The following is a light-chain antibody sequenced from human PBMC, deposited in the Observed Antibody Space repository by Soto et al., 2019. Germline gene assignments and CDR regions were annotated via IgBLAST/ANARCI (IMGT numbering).Light chain of an antibody. J-gene: IGLJ2*01. Sequence: QSALTQPASVSGSPGQSITISCTGTSSDVGGYNYVSWYQQYPGKAPKLMIYDVSNRPSGVSNCFSGSKSGNTASLTISGLQAEDEADYYCSSYTGSSTLVFGGGTKLTVL. CDR3: SSYTGSSTLV. CDR1: SSDVGGYNY. V-gene: IGLV2-14*01. CDR2: DVS.